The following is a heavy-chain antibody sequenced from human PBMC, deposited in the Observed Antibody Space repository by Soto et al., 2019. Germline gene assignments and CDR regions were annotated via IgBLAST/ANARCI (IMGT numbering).Heavy chain of an antibody. D-gene: IGHD1-26*01. Sequence: PGGSLRLSCAASGFTFSGQWMHWVRLVPGKGLEWVSRVARDGTPTDYADSVKDRFSISRDNVKSTLYLQMCRLRAEDTAVYYCAPRPIVSGNGGRDVGGQGVLVTVSS. J-gene: IGHJ4*02. CDR2: VARDGTPT. V-gene: IGHV3-74*01. CDR1: GFTFSGQW. CDR3: APRPIVSGNGGRDV.